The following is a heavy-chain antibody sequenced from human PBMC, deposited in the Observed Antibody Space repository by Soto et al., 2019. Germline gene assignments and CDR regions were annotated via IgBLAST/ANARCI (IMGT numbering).Heavy chain of an antibody. D-gene: IGHD3-3*01. CDR2: IDPGDSDT. Sequence: GESLKISCKGSGYSFTSYWINWVRQMPGKGLEWMGRIDPGDSDTRYSPSFQGQVTISADKSINSVYLQWSSLKASDTATYYCARLGFNYDFLSGYYNVHHYYGIDVWGQGTTVTVSS. J-gene: IGHJ6*02. CDR1: GYSFTSYW. CDR3: ARLGFNYDFLSGYYNVHHYYGIDV. V-gene: IGHV5-51*01.